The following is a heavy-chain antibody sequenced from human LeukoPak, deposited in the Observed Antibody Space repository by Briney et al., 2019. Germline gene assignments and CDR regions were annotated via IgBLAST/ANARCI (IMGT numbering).Heavy chain of an antibody. CDR1: GGSISSYF. D-gene: IGHD3-3*01. CDR3: ARDRFGDLNYFVY. V-gene: IGHV4-4*07. Sequence: PSETLSLTCTVSGGSISSYFWSWIRQPAGKGLEWIGCIYTSGSTNYNPSLKSRVTISADKSTNQFSLKLSSVTAADTAVYYCARDRFGDLNYFVYWGQGTLVTASS. CDR2: IYTSGST. J-gene: IGHJ4*02.